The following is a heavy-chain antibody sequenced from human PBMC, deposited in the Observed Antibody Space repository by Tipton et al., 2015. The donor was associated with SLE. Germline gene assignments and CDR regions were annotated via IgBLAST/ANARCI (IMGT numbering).Heavy chain of an antibody. CDR3: AREVLRKFGF. D-gene: IGHD5-12*01. V-gene: IGHV3-30*03. CDR2: ISYDGSNK. CDR1: GFTYSSYG. Sequence: SLRLSCAASGFTYSSYGMHWVRQAPGKGLEWVALISYDGSNKYYADSVKGRFTISRDNSKSALYLRMDSLGPEDTAVYYCAREVLRKFGFWGQGTLVTVSS. J-gene: IGHJ4*02.